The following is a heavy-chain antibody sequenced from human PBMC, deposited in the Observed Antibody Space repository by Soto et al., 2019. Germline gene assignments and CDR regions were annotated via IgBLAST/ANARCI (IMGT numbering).Heavy chain of an antibody. Sequence: GASVKVSCKASGGTFSSYAISWVRQAPGQGLEWMGGIIPIFGTANYAQKFQGRVTITADESTSTAYMELSSLRSEDTAVYYCASLRSSSSWYNYYGMDVWGQGTTVTVS. D-gene: IGHD6-13*01. CDR3: ASLRSSSSWYNYYGMDV. V-gene: IGHV1-69*13. CDR1: GGTFSSYA. CDR2: IIPIFGTA. J-gene: IGHJ6*02.